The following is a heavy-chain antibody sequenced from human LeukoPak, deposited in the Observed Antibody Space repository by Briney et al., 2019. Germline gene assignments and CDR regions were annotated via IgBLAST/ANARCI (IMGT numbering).Heavy chain of an antibody. V-gene: IGHV3-23*01. Sequence: PGGSLRLSCAVSGFTVSSNYMSWVRQAPGKGLEWVSAISGSGGSTYYADSVKGRFTISRDNSKNTLYLQMNSLRAEDTAVYYCAKDIRGYSYGYDYWGQGTLVTVSS. CDR3: AKDIRGYSYGYDY. CDR1: GFTVSSNY. D-gene: IGHD5-18*01. J-gene: IGHJ4*02. CDR2: ISGSGGST.